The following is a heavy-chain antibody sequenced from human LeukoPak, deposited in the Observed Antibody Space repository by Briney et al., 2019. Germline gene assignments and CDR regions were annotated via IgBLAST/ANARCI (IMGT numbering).Heavy chain of an antibody. V-gene: IGHV3-13*01. CDR2: IGSAGDK. CDR3: AKAGSGILAHYYFDY. J-gene: IGHJ4*02. CDR1: GFTLSGYD. Sequence: SGGSLRLSCAASGFTLSGYDIHWVRQAIGKGLDWVSGIGSAGDKYHAGSERGRFTISRENAENFVYLQMNGLRAEDTAVYYCAKAGSGILAHYYFDYWGQGTLVTVSS. D-gene: IGHD6-13*01.